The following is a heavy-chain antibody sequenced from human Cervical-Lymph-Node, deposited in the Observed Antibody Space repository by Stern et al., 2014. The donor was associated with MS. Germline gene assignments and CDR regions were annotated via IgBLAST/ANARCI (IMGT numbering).Heavy chain of an antibody. CDR3: AREGGAYCGGDCYSYYFDY. Sequence: VQLVGSGGGFVQPGGSLRLSCAVSGFTFSSYAMTWVRQAPGTGLEWVSIISGSGPSTYYAAAVKGRFSISRDNSKNTLYLQMNSLRAEDTAVYYCAREGGAYCGGDCYSYYFDYWGQGTLVTVSS. D-gene: IGHD2-21*02. CDR1: GFTFSSYA. V-gene: IGHV3-23*04. CDR2: ISGSGPST. J-gene: IGHJ4*02.